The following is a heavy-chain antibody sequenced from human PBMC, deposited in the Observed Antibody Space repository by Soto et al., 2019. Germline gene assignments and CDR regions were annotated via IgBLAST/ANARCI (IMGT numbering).Heavy chain of an antibody. CDR3: AKGRLNYYDSSGYYHLFDY. CDR2: IWYDGSNK. CDR1: GFTFSSYG. V-gene: IGHV3-33*06. Sequence: GGSLRLSCAASGFTFSSYGMHWVRQAPGKGLEWVAVIWYDGSNKYYADSVKGRFTISRDNSKNTLYLQMNSLRAEDTAVYYCAKGRLNYYDSSGYYHLFDYWGQGTLVTVSS. D-gene: IGHD3-22*01. J-gene: IGHJ4*02.